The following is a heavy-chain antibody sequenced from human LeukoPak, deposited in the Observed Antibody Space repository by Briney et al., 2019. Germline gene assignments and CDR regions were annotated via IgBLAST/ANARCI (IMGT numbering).Heavy chain of an antibody. J-gene: IGHJ4*02. Sequence: GRSLRLSCAASGFTFRSYGMHWVRQAPGKGLEWVAVISYDGSNKYYADSVKGRFTISRDNSKNTLYLQMNSLRAEDTAVYYCARDPDGSGSYYALDYWGQGTLVTVSS. CDR2: ISYDGSNK. CDR1: GFTFRSYG. V-gene: IGHV3-30*03. D-gene: IGHD3-10*01. CDR3: ARDPDGSGSYYALDY.